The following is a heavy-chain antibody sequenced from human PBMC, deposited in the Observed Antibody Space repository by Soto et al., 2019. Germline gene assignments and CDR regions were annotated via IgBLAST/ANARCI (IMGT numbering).Heavy chain of an antibody. CDR3: AREGLSLLWFGELFRNWFDP. Sequence: SETLSLTCAVYGGSFSGYYWSWIRQPPGKGLEWIGEINHSGSTNYNPSLKSRVTISVDTSKNQFSLKLSSVTAADTAVYYCAREGLSLLWFGELFRNWFDPWGQGTLVTVSS. J-gene: IGHJ5*02. V-gene: IGHV4-34*01. D-gene: IGHD3-10*01. CDR1: GGSFSGYY. CDR2: INHSGST.